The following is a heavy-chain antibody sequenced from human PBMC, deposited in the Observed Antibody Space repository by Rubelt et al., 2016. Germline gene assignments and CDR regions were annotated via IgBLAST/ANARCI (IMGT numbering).Heavy chain of an antibody. J-gene: IGHJ4*02. Sequence: QVQLQQWGAGLLKPSETLSLTCAVYGGSFSGYYWSWIRQPPGKGLEWIGEINHSGSTNYNPSLKSRVTLSVDTSKNQFSLKLSSVTAADTAVYYCARVTGGSSDYWGQGTLVTVSS. CDR1: GGSFSGYY. CDR2: INHSGST. D-gene: IGHD3-16*01. CDR3: ARVTGGSSDY. V-gene: IGHV4-34*01.